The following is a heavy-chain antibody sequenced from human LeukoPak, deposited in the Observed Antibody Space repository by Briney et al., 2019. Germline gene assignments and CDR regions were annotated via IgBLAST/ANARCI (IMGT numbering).Heavy chain of an antibody. V-gene: IGHV4-59*05. CDR2: FYYSGST. J-gene: IGHJ2*01. D-gene: IGHD2-15*01. CDR3: AGRDCSGGSCLPLWYFDL. Sequence: GSLRLSCAASGFTFSSYGMHWVRQAPGKGLEWIGSFYYSGSTYRNPSLKSRVTISVDTSKNQFSLMLSSVTAADTAVYYCAGRDCSGGSCLPLWYFDLWGRGTLSLSPQ. CDR1: GFTFSSYG.